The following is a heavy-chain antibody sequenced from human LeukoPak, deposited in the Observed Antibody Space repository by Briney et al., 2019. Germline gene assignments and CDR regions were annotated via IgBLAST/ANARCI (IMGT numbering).Heavy chain of an antibody. CDR3: ASHIAVDGTPGSTFDY. V-gene: IGHV1-18*01. CDR2: ISAYNGNT. CDR1: GYTFTSYG. Sequence: ASVTVSCKASGYTFTSYGISWVRQAPGQGLEWMGWISAYNGNTNYAQKLQGRVTMTTDTSTSTAYMELRSLRSDDTAVYYCASHIAVDGTPGSTFDYWGQGTLVAVSS. J-gene: IGHJ4*02. D-gene: IGHD6-19*01.